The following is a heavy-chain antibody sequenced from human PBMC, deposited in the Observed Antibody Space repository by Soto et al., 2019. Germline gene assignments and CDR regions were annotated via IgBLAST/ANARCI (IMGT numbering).Heavy chain of an antibody. CDR2: ISGSGGTT. CDR1: GFTFSSYA. J-gene: IGHJ4*02. CDR3: AKDRPLVATVRYQPDY. Sequence: PGGSLRLSCVASGFTFSSYALNWVRQAPGRGLEWVSAISGSGGTTYYADSVKGRFTISRDNSKNTLFLQMNSLRAEDAAIYYCAKDRPLVATVRYQPDYWGQGTLVTVSS. D-gene: IGHD5-12*01. V-gene: IGHV3-23*01.